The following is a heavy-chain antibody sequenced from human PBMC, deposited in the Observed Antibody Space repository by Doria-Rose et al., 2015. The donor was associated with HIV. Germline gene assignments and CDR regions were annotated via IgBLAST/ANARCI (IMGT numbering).Heavy chain of an antibody. Sequence: QAPGPGLEWMGGINPNSGGTNYAQKFQGWVTMARDTSISTAYMELRRLRSDDTAVYYCATATGNYDVLTGYYLDYWGQGTLVTVSS. J-gene: IGHJ4*02. D-gene: IGHD3-9*01. CDR2: INPNSGGT. CDR3: ATATGNYDVLTGYYLDY. V-gene: IGHV1-2*04.